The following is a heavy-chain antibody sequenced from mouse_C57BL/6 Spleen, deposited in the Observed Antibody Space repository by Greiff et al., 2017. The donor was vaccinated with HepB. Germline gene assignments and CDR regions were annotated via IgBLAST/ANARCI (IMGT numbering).Heavy chain of an antibody. CDR1: GYAFSSSW. D-gene: IGHD1-1*02. CDR2: IYPGDGDT. Sequence: QVQLQQSGPELVKPGASVKISCKASGYAFSSSWMNWVKQRPGKGLEWIGRIYPGDGDTNYNGKLKGKATLTADKSSSTAYMQLSSLTSEDSAVYFCARSDYGLYYYAMDYWGQGTSVTVSS. J-gene: IGHJ4*01. CDR3: ARSDYGLYYYAMDY. V-gene: IGHV1-82*01.